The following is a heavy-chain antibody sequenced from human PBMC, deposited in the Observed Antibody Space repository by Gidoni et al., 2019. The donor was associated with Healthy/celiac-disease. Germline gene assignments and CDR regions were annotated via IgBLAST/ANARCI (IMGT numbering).Heavy chain of an antibody. V-gene: IGHV3-33*01. CDR1: GFTFSSYG. CDR3: AREVEDIVVVPAAGNWFDP. J-gene: IGHJ5*02. Sequence: QVQLVESGGGVVQPGRSLRLSCAASGFTFSSYGMTWVRQAPGKGLEWVAVIWYDGSNKYYADSVKGRFTISRDNSKNTLYLQMNSLRAEDTAVYYCAREVEDIVVVPAAGNWFDPWGQGTLVTVSS. CDR2: IWYDGSNK. D-gene: IGHD2-2*01.